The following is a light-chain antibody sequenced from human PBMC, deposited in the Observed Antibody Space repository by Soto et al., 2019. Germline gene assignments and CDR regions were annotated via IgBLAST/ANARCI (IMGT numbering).Light chain of an antibody. CDR1: QGISSY. V-gene: IGKV1-9*01. J-gene: IGKJ4*01. CDR2: AAS. CDR3: QQLNSYPT. Sequence: DIQLTQSPSFLSASVGDRVTITCRASQGISSYLAWYQQKPGKAPKLLIYAASTLQSGVPSRFSGSGSGTEFTLTLSSLPPEDFATYYCQQLNSYPTFGGGTKVEIK.